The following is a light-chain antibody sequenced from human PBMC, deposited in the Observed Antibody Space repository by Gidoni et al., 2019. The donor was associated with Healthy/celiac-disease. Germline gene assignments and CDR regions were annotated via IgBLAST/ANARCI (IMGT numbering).Light chain of an antibody. CDR1: QSISSW. V-gene: IGKV1-5*03. J-gene: IGKJ2*01. Sequence: DIQMTQSPSTLSASVGDRVTITCRASQSISSWLAWYQQKPGKAHKLLIYKASSLESGVPSRCSGSGSGTEFTLTISSLQPDDFATYYCQQYNSYSTFGQGTKLEIK. CDR3: QQYNSYST. CDR2: KAS.